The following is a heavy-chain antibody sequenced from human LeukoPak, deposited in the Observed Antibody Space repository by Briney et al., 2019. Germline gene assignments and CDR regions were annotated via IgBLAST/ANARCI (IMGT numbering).Heavy chain of an antibody. V-gene: IGHV1-8*01. J-gene: IGHJ3*02. CDR3: ATPRYYYDSSGYSDAFDI. CDR2: MNPNSGNT. D-gene: IGHD3-22*01. Sequence: ASVKVSCKASGYTFTGYDINWVRQATGQGLEWMGWMNPNSGNTGYAQKFQGRVTMTRNTSISTAYMELSSLRSEDTAVYYCATPRYYYDSSGYSDAFDIWGQGTMVTVSS. CDR1: GYTFTGYD.